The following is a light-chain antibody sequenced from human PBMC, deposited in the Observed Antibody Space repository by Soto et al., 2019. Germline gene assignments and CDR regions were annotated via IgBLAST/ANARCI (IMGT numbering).Light chain of an antibody. CDR2: GAS. CDR1: RSVGTF. J-gene: IGKJ5*01. V-gene: IGKV3-20*01. Sequence: EIVLTQSPATLSLSPVERATLSCRASRSVGTFLAWYQQKPGQAPRLLIYGASSRATGIPDRFSGSGSGTDFTLTISRLEPEDFAVYYCQQYGSSPITCGQGTRREIK. CDR3: QQYGSSPIT.